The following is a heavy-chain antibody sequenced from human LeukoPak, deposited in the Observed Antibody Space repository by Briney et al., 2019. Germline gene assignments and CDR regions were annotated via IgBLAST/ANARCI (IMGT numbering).Heavy chain of an antibody. CDR2: INPNSGDT. CDR1: GYSFPAKY. CDR3: ARGHHDYGDYAKLGAFDI. V-gene: IGHV1-2*02. Sequence: ASVKVSCKASGYSFPAKYMHWVRQAPGQGLEWMGWINPNSGDTTFAQKFQDRGTMTRDTSISTVYMELSSLRSEDTAVHYCARGHHDYGDYAKLGAFDIWGQGTMVTVSS. D-gene: IGHD4-17*01. J-gene: IGHJ3*02.